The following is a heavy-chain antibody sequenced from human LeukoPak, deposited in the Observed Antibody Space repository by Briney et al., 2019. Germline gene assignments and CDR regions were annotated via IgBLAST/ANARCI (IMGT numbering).Heavy chain of an antibody. J-gene: IGHJ3*02. V-gene: IGHV3-66*01. CDR1: GFTVSSNY. Sequence: GGSLRLSCAASGFTVSSNYMSWVRQAPGKGLEWVSVIYSGGSTYYADSVKGRFTISRDNSKNTLYLQMNSLRAEDTAVYYCARAYEGYYYDSSGSPAGADAFDIWGQGTMVTASS. D-gene: IGHD3-22*01. CDR2: IYSGGST. CDR3: ARAYEGYYYDSSGSPAGADAFDI.